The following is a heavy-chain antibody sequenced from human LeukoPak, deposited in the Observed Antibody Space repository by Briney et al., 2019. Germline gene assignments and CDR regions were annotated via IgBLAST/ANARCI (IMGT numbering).Heavy chain of an antibody. CDR1: GFTFSSYA. D-gene: IGHD1-20*01. CDR3: AKGGGMTGEDFDY. V-gene: IGHV3-23*01. J-gene: IGHJ4*02. Sequence: GGSLRLSCAASGFTFSSYAMSWVRQAPGKGLGWGSAISGSGGSTYYADSVRGGFTISRDNTKNTLYMQMNSLRAEDTAVYYCAKGGGMTGEDFDYWGQGTLVTVSS. CDR2: ISGSGGST.